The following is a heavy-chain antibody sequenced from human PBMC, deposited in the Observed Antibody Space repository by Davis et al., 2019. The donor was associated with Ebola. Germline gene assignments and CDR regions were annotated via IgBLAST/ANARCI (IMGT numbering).Heavy chain of an antibody. CDR2: IYHSGTT. V-gene: IGHV4-4*02. D-gene: IGHD3-10*01. CDR1: GGSINSTTW. J-gene: IGHJ5*02. Sequence: PSETLSLTCAVSGGSINSTTWWSWVRQPPGKGLEWIGEIYHSGTTNYNPSLKSRVTISIDKSKNQFSLRLPSVTAADTAVYFCARRTVRGIIIVFDTWGQGTLVIVSS. CDR3: ARRTVRGIIIVFDT.